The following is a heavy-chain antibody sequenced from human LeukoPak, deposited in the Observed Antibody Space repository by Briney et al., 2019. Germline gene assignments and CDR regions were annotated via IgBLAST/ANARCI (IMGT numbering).Heavy chain of an antibody. Sequence: SETLSLTCTVSGGSISSGDYYWSWIRQPPGKGLEWLGSVYDSWNNYYNPSPESRITMSVDTSKNQYSLELSSVIAADTAVYYCASYFVGNGGRGYWGQGALVTVSS. CDR3: ASYFVGNGGRGY. CDR1: GGSISSGDYY. V-gene: IGHV4-30-4*01. CDR2: VYDSWNN. J-gene: IGHJ4*02. D-gene: IGHD3-10*02.